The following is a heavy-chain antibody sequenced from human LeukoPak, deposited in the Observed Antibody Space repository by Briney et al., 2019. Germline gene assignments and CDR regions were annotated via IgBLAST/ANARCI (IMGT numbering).Heavy chain of an antibody. CDR3: ARDDGAAGY. V-gene: IGHV3-7*01. D-gene: IGHD3-10*01. CDR1: GFTFSSYW. Sequence: GGSLRLSCAVSGFTFSSYWMSWVRQAPGKGLEWVANIKQDGSEKYYVDSVKGRFTISRDNAKNSLYLQMNSLRAKDTAVYYCARDDGAAGYWGQGTLVTVSS. CDR2: IKQDGSEK. J-gene: IGHJ4*02.